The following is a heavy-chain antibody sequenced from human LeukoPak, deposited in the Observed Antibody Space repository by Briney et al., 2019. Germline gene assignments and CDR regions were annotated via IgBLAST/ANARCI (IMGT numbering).Heavy chain of an antibody. J-gene: IGHJ4*02. Sequence: GGSQRLSCAASGFTFSSYGMHWVRQAPGKGLEWVAFIRYDGSNKYYADSVKGRFTISRDNSKNTLYLQMNSLRAEDTAVYYCAKDARDRGYSYGCVADYWGQGTLVTVSS. V-gene: IGHV3-30*02. D-gene: IGHD5-18*01. CDR1: GFTFSSYG. CDR2: IRYDGSNK. CDR3: AKDARDRGYSYGCVADY.